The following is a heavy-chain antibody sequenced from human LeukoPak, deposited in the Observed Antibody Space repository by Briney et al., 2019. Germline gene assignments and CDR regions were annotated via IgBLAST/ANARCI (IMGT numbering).Heavy chain of an antibody. CDR3: ARHRFASPLDS. J-gene: IGHJ4*02. V-gene: IGHV4-59*08. D-gene: IGHD2-21*01. CDR1: GVSSSSPY. CDR2: IFYTGDS. Sequence: SETRSLACTVSGVSSSSPYWSWIRQPPGKGLEWIGYIFYTGDSNHNPSFKSRVSISLDTSKDQISLKLSSVTAADTAVYYCARHRFASPLDSWGQGTLVTVSS.